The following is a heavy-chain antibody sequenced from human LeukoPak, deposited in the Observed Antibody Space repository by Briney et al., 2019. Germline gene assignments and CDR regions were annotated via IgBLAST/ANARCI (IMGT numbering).Heavy chain of an antibody. J-gene: IGHJ4*02. Sequence: GRSLRLSCVASGYTFSSYGMHWVRQAPGKGLQWVAVIWYDESKKYYTDSVKGRFTISRDVSKNTQYLQMNSLRAEDTAMYYCARDGGIGLDYWGQGTLVTVSS. D-gene: IGHD2-21*01. V-gene: IGHV3-33*01. CDR1: GYTFSSYG. CDR2: IWYDESKK. CDR3: ARDGGIGLDY.